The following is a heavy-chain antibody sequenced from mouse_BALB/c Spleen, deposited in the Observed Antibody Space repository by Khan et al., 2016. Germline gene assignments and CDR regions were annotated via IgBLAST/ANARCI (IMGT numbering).Heavy chain of an antibody. V-gene: IGHV1-87*01. CDR2: IYPGDGDT. D-gene: IGHD3-1*01. CDR3: ARRAARATGFAY. Sequence: QVQLQQSGAELARPGASVKLSCKASGYTFTSYWMQWVKQRPGQGLEWIGAIYPGDGDTRYTLKFKGKATLTADKSSSTAYMQLSSLASEDSAVYYCARRAARATGFAYWGQGTLVTVSA. CDR1: GYTFTSYW. J-gene: IGHJ3*01.